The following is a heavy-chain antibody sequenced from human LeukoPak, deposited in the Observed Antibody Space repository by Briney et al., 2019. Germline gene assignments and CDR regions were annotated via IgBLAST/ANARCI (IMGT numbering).Heavy chain of an antibody. CDR3: ARGLYSSGWYDSWFDP. CDR1: GHTFTSYY. CDR2: INPSGGST. D-gene: IGHD6-19*01. Sequence: ASVKVSCKASGHTFTSYYMHWVRQAPGQGLEWMGIINPSGGSTSYAQKFQGRVTMTRDMSTSTVYMELSSLRSEDTAVYYCARGLYSSGWYDSWFDPWGQGTLVTVSS. V-gene: IGHV1-46*01. J-gene: IGHJ5*02.